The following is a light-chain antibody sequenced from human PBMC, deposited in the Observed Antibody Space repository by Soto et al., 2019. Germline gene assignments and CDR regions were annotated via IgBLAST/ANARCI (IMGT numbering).Light chain of an antibody. CDR2: SNN. J-gene: IGLJ1*01. Sequence: QSVLTQPPSASGTPGQRVTISCSGSSSNIGSNTVNWYQQLPGTAPKLLTYSNNQRPSGVPDRFSGSKSGTSASLAISGLQSEDEAEYYCAAWDDNLNALYVFGTGTKVTVL. CDR3: AAWDDNLNALYV. V-gene: IGLV1-44*01. CDR1: SSNIGSNT.